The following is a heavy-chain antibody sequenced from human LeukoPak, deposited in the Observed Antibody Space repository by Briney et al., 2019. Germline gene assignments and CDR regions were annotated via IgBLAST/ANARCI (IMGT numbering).Heavy chain of an antibody. J-gene: IGHJ6*02. V-gene: IGHV1-69*05. D-gene: IGHD2-2*01. CDR3: ARPKRPLGYCSSTSCYYYGMDV. CDR1: GGTFSSYA. CDR2: IIPIFGTA. Sequence: SVKVSCKASGGTFSSYAISWVRQAPGQGLEWMGGIIPIFGTANYAQKFQGRVTITTDESTSTAYMELSSLRSEDTAVYYCARPKRPLGYCSSTSCYYYGMDVWGQGTTVTVSS.